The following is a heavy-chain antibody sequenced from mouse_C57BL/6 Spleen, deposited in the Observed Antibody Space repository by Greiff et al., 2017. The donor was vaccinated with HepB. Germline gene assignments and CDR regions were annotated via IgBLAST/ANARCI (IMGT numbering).Heavy chain of an antibody. Sequence: QVQLQQPGAELVMPGASVKLSCKASGYTFNSYWMHWVKQRPGQGLEWIGEIDPSDSYTNYNQKFKGKSTLTVDTSSSTAYMQLSSLTSEDSAVYYCASDSSGYLPYWGQGTLVTVSA. CDR1: GYTFNSYW. CDR3: ASDSSGYLPY. D-gene: IGHD3-2*02. J-gene: IGHJ3*01. V-gene: IGHV1-69*01. CDR2: IDPSDSYT.